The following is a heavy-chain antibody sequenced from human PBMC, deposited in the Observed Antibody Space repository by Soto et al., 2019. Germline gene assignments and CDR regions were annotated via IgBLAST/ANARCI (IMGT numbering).Heavy chain of an antibody. CDR1: GFTFSSYA. CDR3: AKSPPRYYDFWSGYYVDY. V-gene: IGHV3-23*01. Sequence: EVQLLESGGGLVQPGGSLRLSCAASGFTFSSYAMSWVRQAPGKGLEWVSAISGSGGSTYYADSVKGRFTISRDNSKNTLYLQMNGLRAEDTAVYYCAKSPPRYYDFWSGYYVDYWGQGTLVTVSS. J-gene: IGHJ4*02. CDR2: ISGSGGST. D-gene: IGHD3-3*01.